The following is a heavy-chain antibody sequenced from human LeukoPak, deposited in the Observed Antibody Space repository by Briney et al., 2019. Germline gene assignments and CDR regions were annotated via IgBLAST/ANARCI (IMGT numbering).Heavy chain of an antibody. D-gene: IGHD6-13*01. CDR1: GFTFSSYA. Sequence: PGGSLRLSCEASGFTFSSYAMHWVRQAPGKGLEWVAVISYDGSNKYYADSVKGRFTISRDNSKNTLYLQMNSLRAEDTAVYYCAKDLSSVSSSWYFGFVGNYYMDVWGKGTTVTVSS. V-gene: IGHV3-30*04. J-gene: IGHJ6*03. CDR2: ISYDGSNK. CDR3: AKDLSSVSSSWYFGFVGNYYMDV.